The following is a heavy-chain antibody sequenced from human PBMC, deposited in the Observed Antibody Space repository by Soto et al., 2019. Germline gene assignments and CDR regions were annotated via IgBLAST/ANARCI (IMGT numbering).Heavy chain of an antibody. D-gene: IGHD2-15*01. CDR2: TYPGDSDT. Sequence: PGESLNICCKGSVYSFTSYWIGGVRQMAGRGLEWMGITYPGDSDTRYSPSFQGQVTISADKSISTAYLQWSSLKASDTAMYYCARLGSGGSSNIYYYGMDVWGQGTTVTVSS. CDR1: VYSFTSYW. J-gene: IGHJ6*02. CDR3: ARLGSGGSSNIYYYGMDV. V-gene: IGHV5-51*01.